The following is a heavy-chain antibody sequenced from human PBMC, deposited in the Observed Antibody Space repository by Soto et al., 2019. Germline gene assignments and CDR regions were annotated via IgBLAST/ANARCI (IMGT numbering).Heavy chain of an antibody. J-gene: IGHJ5*02. D-gene: IGHD3-10*01. CDR1: GYTFTSYC. Sequence: ASVKVSCKASGYTFTSYCTSWVRQAPGQGLEWMGWISAYNGNRNYAQKLQGRVTMTTDTSTSTAYMELRSLRSDDTAVYYCARDPYYYGSGPNWFDPWGQGTLVTVSS. CDR3: ARDPYYYGSGPNWFDP. CDR2: ISAYNGNR. V-gene: IGHV1-18*01.